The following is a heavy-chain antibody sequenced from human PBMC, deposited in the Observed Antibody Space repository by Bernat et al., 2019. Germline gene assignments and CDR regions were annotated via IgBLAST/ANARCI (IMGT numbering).Heavy chain of an antibody. D-gene: IGHD7-27*01. Sequence: QVQLQESGPGLVKPSQTLSLTCTVSGGSISSDGHYWSWIRQHPGKGLEWIGYIYYSGSTYYNPSLKSRVTIAVDTSKNQFSLKLSAVTAADTAVYYCARGTNGGFDSWGQGTLVTVSS. V-gene: IGHV4-31*03. CDR2: IYYSGST. CDR1: GGSISSDGHY. CDR3: ARGTNGGFDS. J-gene: IGHJ4*02.